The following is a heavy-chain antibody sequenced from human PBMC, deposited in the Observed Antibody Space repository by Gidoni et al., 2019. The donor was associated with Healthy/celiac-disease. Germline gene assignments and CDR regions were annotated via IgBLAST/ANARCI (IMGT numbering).Heavy chain of an antibody. V-gene: IGHV3-30-3*01. D-gene: IGHD2-15*01. Sequence: QVQLVESGGGVVQPGRSLRLHCAASGFTFRRYAMHWVPQAPGKGLEWVAVISYDGSNKYYADSVKGRFTISRDNSKNTLYLQMNSLRAEDTAVYYCARDSFAVVVAATLDYWGQGTLVTVSS. CDR3: ARDSFAVVVAATLDY. J-gene: IGHJ4*02. CDR2: ISYDGSNK. CDR1: GFTFRRYA.